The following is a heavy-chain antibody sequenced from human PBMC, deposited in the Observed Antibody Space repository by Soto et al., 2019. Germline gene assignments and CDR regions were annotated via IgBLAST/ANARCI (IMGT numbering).Heavy chain of an antibody. J-gene: IGHJ4*02. Sequence: GASVKVSCKASGYTFTSYAMHWVLQAPGQRLEWMGWINAGNGNTKYSQKFRGRVTITRDTSASTAYMELSSLRSEDTAVYYCARRVAPYYFDYWGQGTLVTVSS. CDR2: INAGNGNT. D-gene: IGHD2-15*01. CDR1: GYTFTSYA. V-gene: IGHV1-3*01. CDR3: ARRVAPYYFDY.